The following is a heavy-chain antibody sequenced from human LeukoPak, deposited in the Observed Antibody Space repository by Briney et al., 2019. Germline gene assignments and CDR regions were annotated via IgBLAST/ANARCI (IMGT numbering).Heavy chain of an antibody. Sequence: ASVKVSCKASGCTFSSYAISWVRQAPGQGLEWMGMINPNSGSTSYAQKFQGRVTMTTDTSTSTAYMELSSLRSEDTAVYYCARGKREEKTAMGPYEYWGQGTLVTVSS. CDR3: ARGKREEKTAMGPYEY. J-gene: IGHJ4*02. CDR1: GCTFSSYA. D-gene: IGHD5-18*01. CDR2: INPNSGST. V-gene: IGHV1-8*02.